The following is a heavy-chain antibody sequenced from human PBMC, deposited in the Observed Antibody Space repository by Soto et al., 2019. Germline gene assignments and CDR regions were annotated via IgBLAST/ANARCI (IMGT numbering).Heavy chain of an antibody. V-gene: IGHV4-4*07. CDR3: ARYWKNAVATANWFDP. D-gene: IGHD5-12*01. CDR2: IYTSGST. Sequence: SETLSLTRTVSGGSISSYYWSWIRQPAGKGLEWIGRIYTSGSTNYNPSLKSRVTMSVDTSKNQFSLKLSSVTAVDTAVYYCARYWKNAVATANWFDPWGQGPLVTVSS. J-gene: IGHJ5*02. CDR1: GGSISSYY.